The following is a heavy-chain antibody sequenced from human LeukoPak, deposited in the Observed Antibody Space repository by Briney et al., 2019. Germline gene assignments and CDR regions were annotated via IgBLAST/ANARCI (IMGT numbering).Heavy chain of an antibody. CDR3: AKDRTVTTWGYYFDY. D-gene: IGHD4-17*01. CDR2: IRYDGSNK. Sequence: GGSLRLSCAASGFTFSSYGMHWVRQAPGKGLEWVAFIRYDGSNKYYADSAKGRFTISRDNSKNTLYLQMNSLRAEDTAVYYCAKDRTVTTWGYYFDYWGQGTLVTVSS. CDR1: GFTFSSYG. J-gene: IGHJ4*02. V-gene: IGHV3-30*02.